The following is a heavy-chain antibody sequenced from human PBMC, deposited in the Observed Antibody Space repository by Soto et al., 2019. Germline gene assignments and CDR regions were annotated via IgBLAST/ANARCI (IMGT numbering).Heavy chain of an antibody. V-gene: IGHV3-30*03. Sequence: GGSLRLSCAASGFTFRSYAMHWVRQAPGKGLEWVAVISYDESNKYYADSLKGRFTISRDNSKNTLYLQMNSLRGEDTAVYYCARDLSVAGPDYWGQGTLVTVSS. CDR1: GFTFRSYA. CDR3: ARDLSVAGPDY. J-gene: IGHJ4*02. D-gene: IGHD6-19*01. CDR2: ISYDESNK.